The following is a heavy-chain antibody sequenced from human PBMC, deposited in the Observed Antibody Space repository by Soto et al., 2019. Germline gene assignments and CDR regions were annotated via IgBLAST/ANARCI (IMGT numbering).Heavy chain of an antibody. CDR1: GFTFSSYA. D-gene: IGHD3-22*01. J-gene: IGHJ4*02. CDR2: ISYDGSNK. CDR3: ARDLGGYYF. V-gene: IGHV3-30-3*01. Sequence: PGGSLRLSCAASGFTFSSYAMHWVRQAPGKGLEWVAVISYDGSNKYYADSVKGRFTISRDNSKNTLYLQLNSLRSEDTAVYYCARDLGGYYFWGQGTLVTVSS.